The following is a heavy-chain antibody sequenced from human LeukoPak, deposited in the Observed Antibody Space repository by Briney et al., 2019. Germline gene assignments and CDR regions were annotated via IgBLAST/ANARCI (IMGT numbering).Heavy chain of an antibody. J-gene: IGHJ3*02. V-gene: IGHV3-7*01. CDR1: GFTFSGSA. CDR2: IKQDGSEK. D-gene: IGHD6-19*01. CDR3: ARDRKVAGTRAFDI. Sequence: GGSLRLSCAATGFTFSGSAMHWVRQAPGKGLEWVANIKQDGSEKYYVDSVKGRFTISRDNAKNSLYLQMNSLRAEDTAVYCCARDRKVAGTRAFDIWGQGTMVTVSS.